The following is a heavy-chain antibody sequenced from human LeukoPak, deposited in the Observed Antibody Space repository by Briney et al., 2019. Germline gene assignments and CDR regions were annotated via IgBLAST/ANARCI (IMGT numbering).Heavy chain of an antibody. V-gene: IGHV3-48*03. CDR2: ISSSGSTI. CDR1: GFTFSSYE. CDR3: AKDQNLVPAAMPPEDY. D-gene: IGHD2-2*01. J-gene: IGHJ4*02. Sequence: GGSLRLSCAASGFTFSSYEMNWVRQAPGKGLEWVSYISSSGSTIYYADSVKGRFTISRDNAKNSLYLQMNSLRAEDTAVYYCAKDQNLVPAAMPPEDYWGQGTLVTVSS.